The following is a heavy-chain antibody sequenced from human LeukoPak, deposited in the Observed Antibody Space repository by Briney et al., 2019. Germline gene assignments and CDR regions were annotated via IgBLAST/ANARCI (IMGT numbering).Heavy chain of an antibody. Sequence: GGSLRLSCAASGFTFSSSAMSWVRQAPGKGLEWVSAISGSGGSTYYADSVKGRFTISRDNSKNTLYLQMNSLRAEDTAVYYCAKDIAARGLFDYWGQGTLVTVSS. CDR2: ISGSGGST. CDR3: AKDIAARGLFDY. J-gene: IGHJ4*02. D-gene: IGHD6-6*01. CDR1: GFTFSSSA. V-gene: IGHV3-23*01.